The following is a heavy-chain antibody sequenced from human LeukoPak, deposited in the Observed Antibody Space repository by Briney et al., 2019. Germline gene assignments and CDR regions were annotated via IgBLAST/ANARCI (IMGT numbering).Heavy chain of an antibody. CDR2: IYSGGST. Sequence: GGSLRLSCAASGFTVSSNYMSWVRQAPGKGLEWVSVIYSGGSTYYADSVKGRFTISRDNSKNTLYLQMNSLRAEDTAVYYCARGPLGYCSSTSCSNYSMDVWGQGTTVTVSS. CDR3: ARGPLGYCSSTSCSNYSMDV. J-gene: IGHJ6*02. D-gene: IGHD2-2*01. CDR1: GFTVSSNY. V-gene: IGHV3-66*01.